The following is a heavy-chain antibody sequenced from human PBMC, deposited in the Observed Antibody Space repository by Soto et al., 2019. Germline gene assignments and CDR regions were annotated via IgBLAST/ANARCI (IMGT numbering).Heavy chain of an antibody. CDR3: ARVPYYYGSGSYFFDY. CDR1: GGSISSGGYY. Sequence: QVQLQESGPGLVKPSQTLSLTCTVSGGSISSGGYYWSWIRQHPGKGLEWIGYIYYSGSTYYNPSLKSRVTLSVDTSKNQFSLKLSSVTVADTAVYYCARVPYYYGSGSYFFDYWGQGTLVTVSS. V-gene: IGHV4-31*03. D-gene: IGHD3-10*01. J-gene: IGHJ4*02. CDR2: IYYSGST.